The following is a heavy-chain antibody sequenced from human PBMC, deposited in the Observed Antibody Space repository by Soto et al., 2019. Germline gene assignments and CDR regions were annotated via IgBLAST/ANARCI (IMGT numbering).Heavy chain of an antibody. CDR1: GASVNDYY. D-gene: IGHD1-26*01. Sequence: QVQLQQWGAGLLQSSETLSLTCAVYGASVNDYYWTWIRQSPGKGLEWIGEIHYNGRTNYNPSLRCRVTISLQTSKTQFSLKLSSVTAADTAVYYCARRGGGGYPFYFDSGCQGTLVTVS. CDR3: ARRGGGGYPFYFDS. J-gene: IGHJ4*02. CDR2: IHYNGRT. V-gene: IGHV4-34*01.